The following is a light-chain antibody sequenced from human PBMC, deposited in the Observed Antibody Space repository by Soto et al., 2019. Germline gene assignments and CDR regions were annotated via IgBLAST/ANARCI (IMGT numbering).Light chain of an antibody. J-gene: IGLJ1*01. Sequence: QSALTQPRSVSGSPGQSVTISCTGTSSDVSGFNSVSWYQHHPDKVPKLMIYDVTKRPSGVPFRFSGSKSGNTASLTISGLQADDEADYYCYSYAGTNTQVLGTGNKVTVL. CDR2: DVT. CDR3: YSYAGTNTQV. CDR1: SSDVSGFNS. V-gene: IGLV2-11*01.